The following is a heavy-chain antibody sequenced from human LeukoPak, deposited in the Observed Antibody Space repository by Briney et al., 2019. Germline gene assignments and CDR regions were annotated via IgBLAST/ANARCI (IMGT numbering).Heavy chain of an antibody. CDR2: INHSGST. D-gene: IGHD5-18*01. CDR3: QLARFTYGTFFDY. CDR1: GGSFSGSY. V-gene: IGHV4-34*01. J-gene: IGHJ4*02. Sequence: PSETLSLTCAVYGGSFSGSYWSWVRQPPGKGLEWIGEINHSGSTNYNPSLKSRVTISLDTSKYQFSLKLTSVTAADTAVYYCQLARFTYGTFFDYWGQGTLVTVSS.